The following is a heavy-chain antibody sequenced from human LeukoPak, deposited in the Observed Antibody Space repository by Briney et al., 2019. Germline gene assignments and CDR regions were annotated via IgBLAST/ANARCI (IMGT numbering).Heavy chain of an antibody. J-gene: IGHJ3*02. Sequence: PGGSLRLSCAASGFTVSSNYMSWVRQAPGKGLEWVSVIYSGGSTYYADSVKGRFTISRDNSKNTLYLQMNSLRAEDTAVYYCARRPGYYDFWSGYSRSYAFDIWGQGTMVTVSS. V-gene: IGHV3-66*01. CDR1: GFTVSSNY. D-gene: IGHD3-3*01. CDR2: IYSGGST. CDR3: ARRPGYYDFWSGYSRSYAFDI.